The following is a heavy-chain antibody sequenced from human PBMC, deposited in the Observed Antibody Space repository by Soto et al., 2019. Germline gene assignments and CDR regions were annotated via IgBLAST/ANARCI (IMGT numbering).Heavy chain of an antibody. D-gene: IGHD3-9*01. V-gene: IGHV1-8*02. J-gene: IGHJ3*02. Sequence: GASVKVSCKASGYTFSSYDITWVRQAAGQGLEWMGWVNPNSGDTDYTQKFQGRVTMTRDTSTDTAYMELSSRRSEDTAVYYCGRKGFLDWFVDLWGQGTLVTVSSGKKRTAYMELSSLRSEDTAVYYCGLGFGVVTYAFDIWGQGTMVTVSS. CDR1: GYTFSSYD. CDR2: VNPNSGDT. CDR3: GRKGFLDWFVDLWGQGTLVTVSSGKKRTAYMELSSLRSEDTAVYYCGLGFGVVTYAFDI.